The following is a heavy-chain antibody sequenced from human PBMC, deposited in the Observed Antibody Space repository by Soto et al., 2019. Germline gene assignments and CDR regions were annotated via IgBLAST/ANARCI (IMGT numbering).Heavy chain of an antibody. D-gene: IGHD6-13*01. Sequence: SVKVSCKASGFTFTSSAVQWVRQARGQRLEWIGWIVVGSGNTNYAQKFQERVTITRDMSTSTAYMELSSLRSEDTAVYYCAAEASGTDHYYYGMDVWGQGTTVTVSS. V-gene: IGHV1-58*01. CDR2: IVVGSGNT. CDR1: GFTFTSSA. CDR3: AAEASGTDHYYYGMDV. J-gene: IGHJ6*02.